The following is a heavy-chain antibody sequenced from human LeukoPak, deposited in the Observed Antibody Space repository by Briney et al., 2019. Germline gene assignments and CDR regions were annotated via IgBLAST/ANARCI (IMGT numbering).Heavy chain of an antibody. J-gene: IGHJ4*02. Sequence: ASVKVSCKASGYIFTSYGLTWVRQAPGQGLEWMGWINTDTGDTEYAQRFQGRVVMTIDTSTSTAYMDLRSLTSDDTAVYYRARDLGEGARRDLDYWGQGTLVTVSS. CDR1: GYIFTSYG. CDR2: INTDTGDT. V-gene: IGHV1-18*01. CDR3: ARDLGEGARRDLDY. D-gene: IGHD1-26*01.